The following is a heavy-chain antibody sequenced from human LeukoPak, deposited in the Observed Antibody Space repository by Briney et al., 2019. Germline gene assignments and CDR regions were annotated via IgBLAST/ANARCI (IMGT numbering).Heavy chain of an antibody. CDR3: ARDRGYYYDSRDYFDY. CDR1: GFSFSRHW. D-gene: IGHD3-22*01. CDR2: IKQDGSEK. J-gene: IGHJ4*02. V-gene: IGHV3-7*01. Sequence: PGGSLRLSCAASGFSFSRHWMSWARQAPGKGLEWVANIKQDGSEKYYVDSVKGRFTISRDNAQNSLHLQMNSLRAEDTAVYYCARDRGYYYDSRDYFDYWGQGTLVTVSS.